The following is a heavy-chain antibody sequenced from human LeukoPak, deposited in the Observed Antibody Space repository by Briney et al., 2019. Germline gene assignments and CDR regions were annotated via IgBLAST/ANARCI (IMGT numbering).Heavy chain of an antibody. D-gene: IGHD4-11*01. CDR3: ARLPPVANLGGMTTSNFDY. V-gene: IGHV4-59*01. CDR2: IYYSGSS. CDR1: GGSISSYY. Sequence: SETLSLTCTVSGGSISSYYWSWIRQPPGKGLEWIGYIYYSGSSNYNPSLKSRVTMSVTTSKNQFSLKLSSVTAADTAVYYCARLPPVANLGGMTTSNFDYWGQGTLVTVSS. J-gene: IGHJ4*02.